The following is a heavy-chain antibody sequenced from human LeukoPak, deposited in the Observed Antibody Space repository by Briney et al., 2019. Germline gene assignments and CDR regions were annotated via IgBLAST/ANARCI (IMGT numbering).Heavy chain of an antibody. CDR3: ARDGSLLWFGELLYYFDY. V-gene: IGHV4-4*07. J-gene: IGHJ4*02. Sequence: SSETLSLTCTVSGGSISSYYWSWIRQPAGKGPEWIGSIYYSGSTYYNPSLKSRVTISVDTSKNQFSLKLSSVTAADTAVYYCARDGSLLWFGELLYYFDYWGQGTLVTVSS. CDR1: GGSISSYY. CDR2: IYYSGST. D-gene: IGHD3-10*01.